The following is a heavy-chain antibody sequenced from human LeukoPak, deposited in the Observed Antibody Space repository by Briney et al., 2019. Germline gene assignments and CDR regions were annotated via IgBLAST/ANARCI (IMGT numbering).Heavy chain of an antibody. CDR1: GGSISSSSYY. CDR2: IYYSGST. CDR3: ASTHLLYYGSGSYAY. Sequence: SETLSLTCTVSGGSISSSSYYWGWIRQPPGKGLEWIGSIYYSGSTYYNTSLKSRVTISVDTSKNQVSMKLSSVTAADTAVYYCASTHLLYYGSGSYAYWGQGTLVTVSS. D-gene: IGHD3-10*01. J-gene: IGHJ4*02. V-gene: IGHV4-39*01.